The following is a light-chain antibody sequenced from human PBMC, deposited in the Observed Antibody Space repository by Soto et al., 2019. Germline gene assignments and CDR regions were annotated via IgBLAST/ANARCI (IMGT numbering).Light chain of an antibody. CDR3: SSYAGSNIFVI. CDR2: EVT. V-gene: IGLV2-8*01. J-gene: IGLJ2*01. CDR1: SSDIGGYNY. Sequence: QSALTQPPSASGSPGQSVTISCTGTSSDIGGYNYVSWYQQHPGKAPKLMIYEVTKRPSGVPDRFSASKSGNTASLTVSGLQAEDEADYYCSSYAGSNIFVIFGGGTKVTVL.